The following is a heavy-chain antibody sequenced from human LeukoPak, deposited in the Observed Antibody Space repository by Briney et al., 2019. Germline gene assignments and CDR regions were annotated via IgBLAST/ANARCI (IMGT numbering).Heavy chain of an antibody. V-gene: IGHV4-39*01. Sequence: SETLSLTCTVSGGSISSGSYCWGWIRQPPGKGLEWIGSIYYSGSTYYNPSLKSRVTISVDTSKNQFSLKLSSVTAADTAVYYCARHNIKAGSDYWGQGTLVTVSS. CDR2: IYYSGST. J-gene: IGHJ4*02. CDR1: GGSISSGSYC. D-gene: IGHD3-10*01. CDR3: ARHNIKAGSDY.